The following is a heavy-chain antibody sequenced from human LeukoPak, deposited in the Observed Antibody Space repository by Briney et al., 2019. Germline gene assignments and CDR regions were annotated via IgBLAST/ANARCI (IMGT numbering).Heavy chain of an antibody. J-gene: IGHJ4*02. CDR2: INNIDGTV. D-gene: IGHD1-26*01. Sequence: GGSLRLSCAASGFTFSSYDMTWVRQAPGTGLEWISYINNIDGTVYYADSVKGRFTISRDNAKNSLSLQMTNLSAEDTAVYYCARSQTETWEMYYFDYWGQGTLVTVSS. CDR1: GFTFSSYD. CDR3: ARSQTETWEMYYFDY. V-gene: IGHV3-48*03.